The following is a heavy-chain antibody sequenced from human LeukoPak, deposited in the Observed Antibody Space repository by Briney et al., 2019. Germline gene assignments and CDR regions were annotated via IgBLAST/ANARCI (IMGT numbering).Heavy chain of an antibody. J-gene: IGHJ3*02. CDR2: ISSSSSTI. V-gene: IGHV3-48*04. CDR1: GFTFSSYC. CDR3: ARALPGGMLVDDAFDI. Sequence: GGSVRLPCAASGFTFSSYCKHWVSQAPGKGLEWVSYISSSSSTIYYADSVKGRFTISRDNTKNSLYLQMNSLRAEDTAVYYCARALPGGMLVDDAFDICGQGKMVTVSS. D-gene: IGHD3-16*01.